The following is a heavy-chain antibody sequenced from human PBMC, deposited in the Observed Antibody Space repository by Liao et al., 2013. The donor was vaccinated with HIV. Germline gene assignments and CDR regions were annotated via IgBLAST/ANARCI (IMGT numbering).Heavy chain of an antibody. J-gene: IGHJ4*02. CDR2: GYTSGST. Sequence: QVQLQESGPGLVKPSQTLSLTCTVSGGSISSGNYFWSWIRQPAGKGLEWIGRGYTSGSTNYNPSLKSRVTMSVDTSKNQFSLKLSSMTAADTAVYYCQTNGWTHHYFVLLGPGNPGRRLL. V-gene: IGHV4-61*02. D-gene: IGHD1-7*01. CDR3: QTNGWTHHYFVL. CDR1: GGSISSGNYF.